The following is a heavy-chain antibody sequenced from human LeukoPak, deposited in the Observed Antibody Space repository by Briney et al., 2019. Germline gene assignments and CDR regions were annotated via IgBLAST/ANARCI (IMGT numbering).Heavy chain of an antibody. D-gene: IGHD3-22*01. CDR2: ISGYNGDT. CDR1: GYTFISYG. J-gene: IGHJ4*02. CDR3: ARLTDSSGFARNDY. Sequence: ASVKVSCKASGYTFISYGITWARQAPGQGLEWLGWISGYNGDTKNAQKIEGRVTMTTDASTSTAYLEVRSLRSDDTAMYYCARLTDSSGFARNDYWGQGTLVTVSS. V-gene: IGHV1-18*01.